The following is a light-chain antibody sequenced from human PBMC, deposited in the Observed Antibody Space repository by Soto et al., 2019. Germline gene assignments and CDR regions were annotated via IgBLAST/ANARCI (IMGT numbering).Light chain of an antibody. CDR1: QSINND. CDR3: QQYDNWPPIT. Sequence: VMAQTRSTRSVSREERGTLCGSASQSINNDLAGYQHKPGQAPRLLIYGASTRAIGVPARFSGSGSGTEFTLTIDSLQSDDFAVYYCQQYDNWPPITFGQGTRLEIK. V-gene: IGKV3-15*01. J-gene: IGKJ5*01. CDR2: GAS.